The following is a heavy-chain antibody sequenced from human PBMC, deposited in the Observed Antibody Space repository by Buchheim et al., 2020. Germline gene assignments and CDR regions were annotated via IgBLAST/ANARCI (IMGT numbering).Heavy chain of an antibody. Sequence: QVQLQESGPGLVKPSETLSLTCTVSGGSISSSSYYWGWIRQPPGKGLEWIGSIYYSGSTYYNPSLKSRVTISVDTSKNQFSLKLSSVTAADTAVYYCARRVRPGYSSSWYGPDFDYWGQGTL. D-gene: IGHD6-13*01. V-gene: IGHV4-39*01. CDR1: GGSISSSSYY. CDR2: IYYSGST. CDR3: ARRVRPGYSSSWYGPDFDY. J-gene: IGHJ4*02.